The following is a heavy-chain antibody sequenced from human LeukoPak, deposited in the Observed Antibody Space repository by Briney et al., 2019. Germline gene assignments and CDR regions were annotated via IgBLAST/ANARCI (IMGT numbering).Heavy chain of an antibody. J-gene: IGHJ4*02. D-gene: IGHD3-22*01. V-gene: IGHV3-23*01. Sequence: GGSLRLSCAASGFTFSTYAMTWVRQAPGKGLEWVSGISGSGGSTYYADSVKGRFTISIDNSKNTLYLQMNSQRAEDTAVYYCAKPRSDYYYSAFDYWGQETLVTVSS. CDR1: GFTFSTYA. CDR2: ISGSGGST. CDR3: AKPRSDYYYSAFDY.